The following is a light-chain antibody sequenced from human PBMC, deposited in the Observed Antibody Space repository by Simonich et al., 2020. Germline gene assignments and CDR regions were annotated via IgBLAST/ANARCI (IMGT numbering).Light chain of an antibody. J-gene: IGLJ2*01. V-gene: IGLV2-14*01. Sequence: QSALTQPASVSGSPGQSITISCTGTSSDVGGYNYVSWYQQHPGKAPKPMIYDVSKRPSGVSNRFAGSKSGTTASLTISGLQAEDEADYYCSSYTSSSTLVFGGGTKLTVL. CDR2: DVS. CDR3: SSYTSSSTLV. CDR1: SSDVGGYNY.